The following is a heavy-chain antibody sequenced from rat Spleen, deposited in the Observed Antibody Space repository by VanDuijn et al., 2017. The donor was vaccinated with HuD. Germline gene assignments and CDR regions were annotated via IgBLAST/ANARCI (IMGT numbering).Heavy chain of an antibody. D-gene: IGHD1-11*01. CDR1: EFTFSNYD. V-gene: IGHV5-29*01. Sequence: EVQLVESDGGLVQPGRSLKLSCSASEFTFSNYDMAWVRQAPTKGLEWVTSISYYGSTPYYRNSVRGRFTISRDNAKSTLYLQMDSLRSEDTATYYCTRGYYFDCWGRGVMVTVSS. J-gene: IGHJ2*01. CDR2: ISYYGSTP. CDR3: TRGYYFDC.